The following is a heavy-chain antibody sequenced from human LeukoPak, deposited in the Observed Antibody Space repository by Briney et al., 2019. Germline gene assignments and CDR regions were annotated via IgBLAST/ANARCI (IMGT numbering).Heavy chain of an antibody. CDR2: FDPEDGKT. CDR1: GYTLTELS. D-gene: IGHD2-15*01. Sequence: ASVKVSCKVSGYTLTELSMHWVRQAPGKGLEWMGGFDPEDGKTIYAQKFQGRVTMTEDTSTDTAYMELSSLRSEDTAVYYCATMPLTTPGAFDIWGQGTMVTVSS. V-gene: IGHV1-24*01. J-gene: IGHJ3*02. CDR3: ATMPLTTPGAFDI.